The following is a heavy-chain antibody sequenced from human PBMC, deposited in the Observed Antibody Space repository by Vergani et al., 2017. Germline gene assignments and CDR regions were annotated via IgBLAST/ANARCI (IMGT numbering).Heavy chain of an antibody. CDR3: AKEICCTGKGYGWKHLEV. CDR2: IGVDGDR. D-gene: IGHD6-19*01. V-gene: IGHV3-13*01. Sequence: VESGGGLVQPGGSLRLSCTVSGFTFSSNDFHWVRQTAGKGVEWVSSIGVDGDRYYSDSVKGRFTISRDNGQSYLYLDMDTLRVEDTAVYFCAKEICCTGKGYGWKHLEVWGGGTAVTVS. CDR1: GFTFSSND. J-gene: IGHJ6*02.